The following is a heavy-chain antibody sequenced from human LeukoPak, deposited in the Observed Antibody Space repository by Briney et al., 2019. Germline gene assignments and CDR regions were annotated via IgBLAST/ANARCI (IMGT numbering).Heavy chain of an antibody. D-gene: IGHD3-3*01. J-gene: IGHJ3*02. CDR2: IYSGGIT. CDR3: ARGYFAVGAFDI. Sequence: GGSLRLSCAASGFTFSNAWMSWVPQAPGKGLEWVSIIYSGGITSYADSVKGRFTISRDNSKNTLYLQLNSLRAEDTAVYYCARGYFAVGAFDIWGQGTMVTVSS. CDR1: GFTFSNAW. V-gene: IGHV3-66*01.